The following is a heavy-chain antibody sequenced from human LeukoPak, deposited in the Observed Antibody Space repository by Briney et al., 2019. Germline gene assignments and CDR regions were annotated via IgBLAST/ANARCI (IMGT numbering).Heavy chain of an antibody. J-gene: IGHJ3*02. CDR2: ISCNSGSI. CDR3: AKGVGVVVSDAFDI. Sequence: GGSLRLSCAASGFTFDDYAMHWVRQAPGQGLEWVSGISCNSGSIGYADSVRGRFTISRDNAKNSVYLQMNSLRAEDMALYYCAKGVGVVVSDAFDIWGQGTMVTVSS. CDR1: GFTFDDYA. V-gene: IGHV3-9*03. D-gene: IGHD2-2*01.